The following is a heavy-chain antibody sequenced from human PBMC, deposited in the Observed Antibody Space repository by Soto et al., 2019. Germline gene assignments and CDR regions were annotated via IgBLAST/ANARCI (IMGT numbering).Heavy chain of an antibody. Sequence: QVQLVQSGAEVKKLGASVKVSCKASGYTFTSYGISWVRQAPGQGLEWRGWISAYNGNTNYAQKLQGRVTMTTDTSTSTAYMELRRLRSDDMAVYSCAREYYYGSGGAYWGQGTLVTVSS. J-gene: IGHJ4*02. V-gene: IGHV1-18*03. CDR3: AREYYYGSGGAY. D-gene: IGHD3-10*01. CDR1: GYTFTSYG. CDR2: ISAYNGNT.